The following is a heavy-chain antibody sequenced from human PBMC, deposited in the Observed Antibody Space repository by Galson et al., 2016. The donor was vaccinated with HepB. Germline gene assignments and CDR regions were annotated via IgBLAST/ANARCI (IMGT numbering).Heavy chain of an antibody. CDR1: GGSLTDLY. CDR2: ISHRATT. J-gene: IGHJ5*02. Sequence: ETLSLTCGVNGGSLTDLYWSWIRQSPGKGLEWIGEISHRATTNYNPSFKSRVTLSVDTSKNHVSLRLSSVTAADTALYYCASLGYCSGDDCHPVSWGQGTLVTVSS. D-gene: IGHD2-21*02. V-gene: IGHV4-34*01. CDR3: ASLGYCSGDDCHPVS.